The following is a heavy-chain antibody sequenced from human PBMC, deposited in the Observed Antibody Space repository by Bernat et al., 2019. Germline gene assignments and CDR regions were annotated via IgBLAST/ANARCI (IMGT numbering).Heavy chain of an antibody. CDR1: GGSFSGYY. J-gene: IGHJ4*02. Sequence: QVQLQQWGAGLSKPSETLSLTCAVYGGSFSGYYWSWIRQPPGKGLEWIGEINQSGSTNYNPSLKSRVTISVDTSKNQFSLKLSSVTAADTAVYYCARRQYYYDSSGYYYVQFDYWGQGTLVTVSS. CDR3: ARRQYYYDSSGYYYVQFDY. V-gene: IGHV4-34*01. D-gene: IGHD3-22*01. CDR2: INQSGST.